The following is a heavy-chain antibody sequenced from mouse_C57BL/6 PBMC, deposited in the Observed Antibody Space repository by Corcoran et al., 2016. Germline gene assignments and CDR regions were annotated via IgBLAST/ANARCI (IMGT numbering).Heavy chain of an antibody. CDR1: GYTFTDYY. D-gene: IGHD2-1*01. V-gene: IGHV1-77*01. Sequence: QVQLKQSGAELVKPGASVKISCKASGYTFTDYYINWVKQRPGQGLEWIGKIGPGSGKSYFNEKLKAKATLTADKSSSTADMQLSSLTSEDSAVYFCARGRGNYYFDYWGQGTTLTVSS. J-gene: IGHJ2*01. CDR2: IGPGSGKS. CDR3: ARGRGNYYFDY.